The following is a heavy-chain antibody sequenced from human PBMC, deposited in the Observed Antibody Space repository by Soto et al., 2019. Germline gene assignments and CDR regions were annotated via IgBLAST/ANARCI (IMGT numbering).Heavy chain of an antibody. D-gene: IGHD5-18*01. CDR2: ISHSGST. CDR3: ARGGVTADY. CDR1: GGSISSGGYS. V-gene: IGHV4-30-2*01. Sequence: QLQLQESGSGLVKPSQTLSLTCAVSGGSISSGGYSWSWIRQPPGKGLECIGYISHSGSTYYNPSLKSRVTIAGDRPKNQFSRKLSSGTAADTAVYYCARGGVTADYWGQGTLVTVSS. J-gene: IGHJ4*02.